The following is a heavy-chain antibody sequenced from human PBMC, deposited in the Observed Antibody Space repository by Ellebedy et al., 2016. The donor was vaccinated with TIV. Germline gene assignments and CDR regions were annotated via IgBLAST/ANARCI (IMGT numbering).Heavy chain of an antibody. CDR2: ITSSGSTV. CDR3: ASRAYGDNVRS. V-gene: IGHV3-48*03. Sequence: GESLKISCAASGFTFRGYEMFWVRQAPGKGLECVSYITSSGSTVDYADSVKGRFTISRDNARMSLFLQMNSLRAEDTAVYYCASRAYGDNVRSWGQGTLVTVSS. CDR1: GFTFRGYE. J-gene: IGHJ5*02. D-gene: IGHD4-17*01.